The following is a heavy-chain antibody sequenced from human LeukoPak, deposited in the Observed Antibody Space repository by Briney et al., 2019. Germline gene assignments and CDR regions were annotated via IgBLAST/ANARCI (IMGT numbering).Heavy chain of an antibody. V-gene: IGHV1-8*03. CDR1: GYTFTSYD. CDR3: ATSSGWYSPNGFDI. Sequence: ASVKVSCKASGYTFTSYDINWVRQATGQGVEWLGWMNPNSGNTGYAQKFQGRVTITRNTSISTAYMELSSLRPEDAAVFYCATSSGWYSPNGFDIWGQGTMVTVSS. CDR2: MNPNSGNT. D-gene: IGHD6-19*01. J-gene: IGHJ3*02.